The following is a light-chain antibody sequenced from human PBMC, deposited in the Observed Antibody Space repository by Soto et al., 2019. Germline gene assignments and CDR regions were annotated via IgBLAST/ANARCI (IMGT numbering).Light chain of an antibody. J-gene: IGKJ1*01. Sequence: DIQMTQSPSXLSASVGDSVTISCRASQSIFTYLHWYQQKPGTAPRLLISRASSVQSGVPPRFSGSGSGRDFTLSISSLRPEDIGTYFCQQTYSVPWTFGPGTRVEI. CDR3: QQTYSVPWT. V-gene: IGKV1-39*01. CDR2: RAS. CDR1: QSIFTY.